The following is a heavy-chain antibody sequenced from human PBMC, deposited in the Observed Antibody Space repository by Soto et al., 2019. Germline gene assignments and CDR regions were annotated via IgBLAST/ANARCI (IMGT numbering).Heavy chain of an antibody. CDR3: ARGGGDGYNHDAFDI. D-gene: IGHD3-16*01. J-gene: IGHJ3*02. Sequence: SETLSLTCTASGGSISSGGYYWSWIRQHPGKGLEWIGYIYYSGSTYYNPSLKSRVTISVDTSKNQFSLKLSSVTAADTAVYYCARGGGDGYNHDAFDIWGQGTMVTVSS. CDR2: IYYSGST. V-gene: IGHV4-31*03. CDR1: GGSISSGGYY.